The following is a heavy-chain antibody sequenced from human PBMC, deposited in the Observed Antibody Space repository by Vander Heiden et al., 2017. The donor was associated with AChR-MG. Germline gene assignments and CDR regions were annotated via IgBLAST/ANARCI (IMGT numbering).Heavy chain of an antibody. Sequence: QVQLVESGGGVVQPGRSLRRPCAASGFTFSSYGMHWVRQAPGKGLEWVAVISYDGSNKYYADSVKGRFTISRDNSKNTLYLQMNSLRAEDTAVYYCAKDLVAAPTYYYYGMDVWGQGTTVTVSS. CDR1: GFTFSSYG. V-gene: IGHV3-30*18. CDR3: AKDLVAAPTYYYYGMDV. D-gene: IGHD2-15*01. CDR2: ISYDGSNK. J-gene: IGHJ6*02.